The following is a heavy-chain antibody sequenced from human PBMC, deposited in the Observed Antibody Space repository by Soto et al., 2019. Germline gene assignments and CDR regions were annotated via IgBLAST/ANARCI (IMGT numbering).Heavy chain of an antibody. D-gene: IGHD6-19*01. CDR3: ARGSSGWYGYFQH. Sequence: SETLSLTCTVSGGSISSYYWSWLRQPPGKGLEWIGYIYYSGSTNYNPSLKSRVTISVDTSKNQFSLKLSSVTAADTAVYYCARGSSGWYGYFQHWGQGTLVTVSS. CDR2: IYYSGST. CDR1: GGSISSYY. V-gene: IGHV4-59*01. J-gene: IGHJ1*01.